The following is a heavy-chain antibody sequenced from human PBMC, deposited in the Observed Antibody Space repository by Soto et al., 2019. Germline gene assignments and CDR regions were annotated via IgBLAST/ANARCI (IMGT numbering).Heavy chain of an antibody. Sequence: SETLSLTCTVSGGSMHSYYWSWLRQPPGKGLEWIAYVEYSGRTECKPSLQSRVTISRDSSQNQFSLNLRSVTAADTAVYFCARGVFRAYLDYWGRGTLVTGSS. CDR2: VEYSGRT. CDR3: ARGVFRAYLDY. J-gene: IGHJ4*02. CDR1: GGSMHSYY. V-gene: IGHV4-59*01.